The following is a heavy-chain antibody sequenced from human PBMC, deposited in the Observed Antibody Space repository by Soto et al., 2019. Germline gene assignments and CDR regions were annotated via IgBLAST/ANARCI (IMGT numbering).Heavy chain of an antibody. Sequence: ASVKVSCKASGYTFTSYGISWVRQAPGPGLEWMGWISAYNGNTNYAQKLQGRVTMTTDTSTSTAYMELRSLRSDDTAVYYCSRFPPVLAATFYYIYYMDVWGQGTTVTVSS. V-gene: IGHV1-18*01. D-gene: IGHD2-2*01. CDR3: SRFPPVLAATFYYIYYMDV. CDR1: GYTFTSYG. CDR2: ISAYNGNT. J-gene: IGHJ6*03.